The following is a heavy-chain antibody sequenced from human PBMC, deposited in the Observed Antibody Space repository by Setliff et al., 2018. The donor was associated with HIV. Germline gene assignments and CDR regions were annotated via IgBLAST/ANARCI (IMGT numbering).Heavy chain of an antibody. CDR3: AGDTGWKIDI. D-gene: IGHD1-1*01. CDR1: GFTFNTYW. CDR2: MNQNGGDK. J-gene: IGHJ3*02. Sequence: GGSLSLSCAASGFTFNTYWMTWVRQAPGKGLEWVANMNQNGGDKNYVGSVRGRFTISRDNAKSSLYLQMNSLRAEDTAVYYCAGDTGWKIDIWGQGTMVTVSS. V-gene: IGHV3-7*03.